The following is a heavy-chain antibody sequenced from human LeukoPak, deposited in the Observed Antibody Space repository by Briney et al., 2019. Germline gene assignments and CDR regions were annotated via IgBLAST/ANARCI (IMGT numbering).Heavy chain of an antibody. J-gene: IGHJ6*03. CDR2: IYTTGIT. CDR3: ARTPPYDILTGYYNYNYYYYIDV. CDR1: GGAISNYY. Sequence: PSETLSLTCTVSGGAISNYYWTGIRQPAGKGLEWIGRIYTTGITSYNPSLNSRVTMSIDTPKNQFSLKLSSVTAADTAVYYCARTPPYDILTGYYNYNYYYYIDVRGKGTTVTVSS. D-gene: IGHD3-9*01. V-gene: IGHV4-4*07.